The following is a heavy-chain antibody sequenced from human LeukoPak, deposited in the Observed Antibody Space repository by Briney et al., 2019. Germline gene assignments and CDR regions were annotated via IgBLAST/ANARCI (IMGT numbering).Heavy chain of an antibody. J-gene: IGHJ4*02. CDR3: ARDAPLYYDFWSGYYHHFDY. CDR2: INPNSGGT. V-gene: IGHV1-2*02. Sequence: ASVKVSCKASGYTFTGYYMHWVRQAPGQGLEWMGWINPNSGGTNYAQKFQGRVTMTRDTSISTAYMELSRLRSDDTAVYYCARDAPLYYDFWSGYYHHFDYWGQGTLVTVSS. D-gene: IGHD3-3*01. CDR1: GYTFTGYY.